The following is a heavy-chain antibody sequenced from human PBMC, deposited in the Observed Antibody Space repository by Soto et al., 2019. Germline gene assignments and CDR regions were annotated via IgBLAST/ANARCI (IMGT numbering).Heavy chain of an antibody. CDR2: INHSGST. D-gene: IGHD3-10*01. J-gene: IGHJ4*02. Sequence: SETLSLTCAVYGGSFSGYYWSWIRQPPGKGLEWIGEINHSGSTNYNPSLKSRVTISVDTSKNQFSLKLSSVTAADTAVYYCARGPGYYYGSGSFYWGQGTLVTVSS. CDR3: ARGPGYYYGSGSFY. CDR1: GGSFSGYY. V-gene: IGHV4-34*01.